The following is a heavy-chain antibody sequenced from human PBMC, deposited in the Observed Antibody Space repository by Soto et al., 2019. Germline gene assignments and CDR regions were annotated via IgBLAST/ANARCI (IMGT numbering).Heavy chain of an antibody. CDR3: ARDSRHVYGEYGIDY. D-gene: IGHD4-17*01. V-gene: IGHV1-69*12. CDR2: VSPIFGTA. CDR1: GGTFSSYT. J-gene: IGHJ4*02. Sequence: QVQLVQSGAEVKKPGSSVKVSCKASGGTFSSYTISWVRQAPGQGLEWMGGVSPIFGTANYAQMFQRRVTXPAAESTRTGYMVLSSLRSGDTAVYYCARDSRHVYGEYGIDYWGQGTLVTVPS.